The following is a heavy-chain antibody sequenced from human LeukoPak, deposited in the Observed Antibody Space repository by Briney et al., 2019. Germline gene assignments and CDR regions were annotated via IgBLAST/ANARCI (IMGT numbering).Heavy chain of an antibody. Sequence: GGSLRLSCVGSGFIFSSYAMSWVRQAPGKGLEWVSGISGSGGSTHYADSVKGRFTISRDNSKSTLYLQMNSLRAEDTAIFYCAKTLHMSPTTISYGLDVWGQGITVTVSS. CDR3: AKTLHMSPTTISYGLDV. D-gene: IGHD1-1*01. V-gene: IGHV3-23*01. CDR2: ISGSGGST. CDR1: GFIFSSYA. J-gene: IGHJ6*02.